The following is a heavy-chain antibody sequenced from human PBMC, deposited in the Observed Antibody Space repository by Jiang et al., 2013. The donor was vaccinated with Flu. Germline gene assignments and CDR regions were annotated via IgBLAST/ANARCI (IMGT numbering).Heavy chain of an antibody. Sequence: PGLVKPSETLSLTCIVSRNSIRSDDHYWGWIRQPPGKGLEWIGSIYYTGSTYYSPSLKSRVSMSVDTSKNQFSLGMSSVTAADTAVYYCARLLRGRATVTAVDYWGQGTLVTVSS. CDR2: IYYTGST. CDR1: RNSIRSDDHY. D-gene: IGHD4-17*01. J-gene: IGHJ4*02. CDR3: ARLLRGRATVTAVDY. V-gene: IGHV4-39*07.